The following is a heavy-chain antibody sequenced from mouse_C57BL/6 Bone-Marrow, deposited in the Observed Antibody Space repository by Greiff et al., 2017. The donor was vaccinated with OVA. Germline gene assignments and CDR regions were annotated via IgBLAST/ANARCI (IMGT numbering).Heavy chain of an antibody. Sequence: TFLSIPSSSFNISFNTSVYTFTIYFIHFLKQIPGQGLEWIGAIYPGNSDTSYNQKFKGKAKLTAVTSASTAYMELSSLTNEDSAVYYCTRGGLRRWYFDVWGTGTTVTVAS. J-gene: IGHJ1*03. CDR2: IYPGNSDT. D-gene: IGHD2-2*01. CDR1: VYTFTIYF. V-gene: IGHV1-5*01. CDR3: TRGGLRRWYFDV.